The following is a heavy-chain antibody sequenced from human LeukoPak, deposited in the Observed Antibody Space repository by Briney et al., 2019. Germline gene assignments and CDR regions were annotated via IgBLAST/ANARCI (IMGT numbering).Heavy chain of an antibody. CDR3: AKGRVGATRNYFDY. CDR2: ISGSGGST. J-gene: IGHJ4*02. Sequence: GGSLRLSCAASGFTFSSYAMSWVRQAPGKGLEWVPAISGSGGSTYYADSVKGRFTISRDNSKNTLYLQMNSLRAEDTAVYYCAKGRVGATRNYFDYWGQGTLVTVSS. CDR1: GFTFSSYA. V-gene: IGHV3-23*01. D-gene: IGHD1-26*01.